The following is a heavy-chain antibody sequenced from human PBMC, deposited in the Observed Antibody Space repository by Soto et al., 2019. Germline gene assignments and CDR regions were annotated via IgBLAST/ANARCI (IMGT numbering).Heavy chain of an antibody. V-gene: IGHV3-23*01. CDR3: AKGFIVVVTVLRPDDAFDV. CDR2: ISGGGGNT. CDR1: GFTFGNYG. J-gene: IGHJ3*01. D-gene: IGHD2-21*02. Sequence: DVNLLESGGGLVHPGGSLRLSCATSGFTFGNYGINWVRQAPGKGLEWVAGISGGGGNTYYADSVKGRFTISRDPLKKPVFLEMKSLRAEDTAVYYCAKGFIVVVTVLRPDDAFDVWGQGTRVSVSS.